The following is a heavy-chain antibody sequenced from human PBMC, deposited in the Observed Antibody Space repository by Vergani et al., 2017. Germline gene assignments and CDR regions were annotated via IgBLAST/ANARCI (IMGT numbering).Heavy chain of an antibody. V-gene: IGHV3-21*01. J-gene: IGHJ4*02. CDR2: ISTSSTYI. CDR3: ARDLGSVNTAMVPYYFDY. Sequence: EVQLVESGGGLVKPGGSLRLSYAASGFIFSSYSMNWVRQAPGKGLEWVSCISTSSTYIYYADSVKGRFTISRDNAKNSLYLQMNSLRAEDTAVYYCARDLGSVNTAMVPYYFDYWGQGTLVTVSS. D-gene: IGHD5-18*01. CDR1: GFIFSSYS.